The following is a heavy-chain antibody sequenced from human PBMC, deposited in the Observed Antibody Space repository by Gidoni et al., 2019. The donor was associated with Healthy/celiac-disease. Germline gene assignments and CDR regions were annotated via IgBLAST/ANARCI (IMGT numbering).Heavy chain of an antibody. CDR3: ASGDDFWSGYDGY. V-gene: IGHV1-3*01. D-gene: IGHD3-3*01. J-gene: IGHJ4*02. CDR2: INAGNGNT. CDR1: GYTFTSYA. Sequence: QVQLVPSGAEVKKPGASVKVSCNASGYTFTSYAMHWVRQAPGQRLEWMGWINAGNGNTKYAQKFQGRVTITRDTSASTAYMELSSLRSEDTAVYYCASGDDFWSGYDGYWGQGTLVTVSS.